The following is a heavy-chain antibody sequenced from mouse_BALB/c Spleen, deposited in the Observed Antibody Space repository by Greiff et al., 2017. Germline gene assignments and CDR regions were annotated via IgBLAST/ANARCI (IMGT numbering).Heavy chain of an antibody. D-gene: IGHD3-1*01. J-gene: IGHJ4*01. CDR1: GYTFTDYA. CDR2: ISTYYGDA. Sequence: VQLQQSGAELVRPGVSVKISCKGSGYTFTDYAMHWVKQSHAKSLEWIGVISTYYGDASYNQKFKGKATMTVDKSSSTAYMELARLTSEDSAIYYCARSLGYAMDYWGQGTSVTVSS. CDR3: ARSLGYAMDY. V-gene: IGHV1S137*01.